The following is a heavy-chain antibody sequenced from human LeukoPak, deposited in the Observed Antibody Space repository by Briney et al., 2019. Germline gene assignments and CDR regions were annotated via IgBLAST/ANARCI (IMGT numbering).Heavy chain of an antibody. D-gene: IGHD5-18*01. CDR1: GFTFSSYA. CDR2: ISYDGSNK. CDR3: ARERSPTAMVRYYFDY. J-gene: IGHJ4*02. V-gene: IGHV3-30-3*01. Sequence: GGSLRLSCAASGFTFSSYAMHWVRQAPGKGLEWVAVISYDGSNKYYADSVKGRFTISRDNSKYTLYLQMNSLRAEDTAVYYCARERSPTAMVRYYFDYWGQGTLVTVSS.